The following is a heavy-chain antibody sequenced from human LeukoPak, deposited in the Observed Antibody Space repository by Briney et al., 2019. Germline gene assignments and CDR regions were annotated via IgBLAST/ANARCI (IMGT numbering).Heavy chain of an antibody. V-gene: IGHV3-33*01. J-gene: IGHJ4*02. CDR1: GFTFSSYG. D-gene: IGHD3-9*01. Sequence: AGGSLRLSCAASGFTFSSYGMHWVRQAPGKGLEWVAVIWYDGSNKYYADSVKGRFTISRDNSKNTLYLQMSSLRAEDTAVYYCARSTSSEYDIYHFDYWGQGTLVTVSS. CDR2: IWYDGSNK. CDR3: ARSTSSEYDIYHFDY.